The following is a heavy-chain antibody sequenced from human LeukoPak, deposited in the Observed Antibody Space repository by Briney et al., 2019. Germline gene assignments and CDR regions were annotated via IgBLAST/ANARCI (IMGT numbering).Heavy chain of an antibody. CDR2: IKSKTDGGTT. V-gene: IGHV3-15*01. D-gene: IGHD2-21*01. J-gene: IGHJ4*02. CDR3: TTDRGVLWWWGYFDY. Sequence: PGGSLRLSCAASGFTFSNAWMSWVRQAPGKGLEWVGCIKSKTDGGTTDYAAPVKGRFTISRDDSKNTLYLQMNSLKTEDTAVYYCTTDRGVLWWWGYFDYWGQGTLVTVSS. CDR1: GFTFSNAW.